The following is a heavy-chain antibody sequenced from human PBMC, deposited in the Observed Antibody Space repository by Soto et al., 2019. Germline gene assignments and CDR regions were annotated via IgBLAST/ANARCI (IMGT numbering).Heavy chain of an antibody. V-gene: IGHV1-69*02. CDR2: IIPILGIA. J-gene: IGHJ6*02. CDR3: ARGSSSRWSQYYYYGMDV. CDR1: GGTFSSYT. Sequence: QVQLVQSGAEVKKPGSSVKVSCKASGGTFSSYTISWVRQAPGQGLEWMGRIIPILGIANYAQKFQGRVTITADKSTSTAYRELSSLRSEDTAVYYCARGSSSRWSQYYYYGMDVWGQGTTVTVSS. D-gene: IGHD6-13*01.